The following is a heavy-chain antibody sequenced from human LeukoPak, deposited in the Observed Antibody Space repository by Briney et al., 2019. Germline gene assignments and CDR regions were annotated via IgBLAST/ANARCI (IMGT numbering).Heavy chain of an antibody. V-gene: IGHV4-59*01. Sequence: SETLSLTCTVSGGSISNYYWSWIRQPPGKGLEWIGYIYYSGSTKYNPSLKSRVTISVDTSKNQFSLRLSSVTAADTAVYYYARDWGVSARPGYMDVWGKGTTVTISS. J-gene: IGHJ6*03. D-gene: IGHD6-6*01. CDR1: GGSISNYY. CDR2: IYYSGST. CDR3: ARDWGVSARPGYMDV.